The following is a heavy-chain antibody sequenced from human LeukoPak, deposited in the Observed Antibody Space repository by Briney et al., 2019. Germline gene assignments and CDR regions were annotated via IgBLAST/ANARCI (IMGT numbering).Heavy chain of an antibody. V-gene: IGHV3-23*01. CDR3: ARDPVGGIVAS. D-gene: IGHD1-26*01. CDR2: ISGSGGST. CDR1: GFTFSSYG. Sequence: GGSLRLSCAASGFTFSSYGMSWVRQAPGKGLEWVSAISGSGGSTYYADSVKGRFTISRDNAKNSLYLQMNSLRAEDTAVYYCARDPVGGIVASWGQGTLVTVSS. J-gene: IGHJ4*02.